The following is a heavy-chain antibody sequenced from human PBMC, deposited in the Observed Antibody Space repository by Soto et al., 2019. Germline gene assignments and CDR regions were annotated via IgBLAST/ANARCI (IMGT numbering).Heavy chain of an antibody. Sequence: SETLSLTCTISGDSIYSGGYYWSWIRQHPWKGLEWIGYIYYIGGAYYNPSLKSRVTISVDTSKNQFSLKLTSLTAADTAIYYCARGKSGLNGFDPWGQGXLVTVYS. D-gene: IGHD5-12*01. CDR3: ARGKSGLNGFDP. CDR1: GDSIYSGGYY. J-gene: IGHJ5*02. CDR2: IYYIGGA. V-gene: IGHV4-31*03.